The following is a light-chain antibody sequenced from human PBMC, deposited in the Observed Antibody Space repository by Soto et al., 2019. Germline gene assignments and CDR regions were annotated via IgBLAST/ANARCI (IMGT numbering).Light chain of an antibody. CDR2: GAS. CDR3: RQFGGSPAYT. Sequence: EIVLTQSPGTLSLSPGERATLSCRTRQSISSSYLAWYQQKPGQAPRLLIYGASTRATGIPDGFRGSGSGTDFPLTISSLDPENFAVYYCRQFGGSPAYTFGQGTKRDIK. CDR1: QSISSSY. V-gene: IGKV3-20*01. J-gene: IGKJ2*01.